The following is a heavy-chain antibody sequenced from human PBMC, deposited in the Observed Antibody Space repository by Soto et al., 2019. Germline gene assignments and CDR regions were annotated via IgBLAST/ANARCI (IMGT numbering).Heavy chain of an antibody. J-gene: IGHJ4*02. CDR1: GGTFSSYA. CDR3: ARGPCYTGAHCDY. V-gene: IGHV1-69*01. Sequence: QVQLVQSGAEVKKPGSSVKVSCKASGGTFSSYAISWVRQAPGQRLEWMGGIIPIFDTANYAQSFQGRVTITADESTNTAYMELSSLRSDDTAVYYWARGPCYTGAHCDYWCQGTLVTGSS. D-gene: IGHD2-15*01. CDR2: IIPIFDTA.